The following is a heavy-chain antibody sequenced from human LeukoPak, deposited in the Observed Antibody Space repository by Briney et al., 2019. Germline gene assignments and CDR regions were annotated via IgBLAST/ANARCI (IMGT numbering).Heavy chain of an antibody. CDR1: GYPSTTYY. CDR2: INPSDGST. Sequence: GASVKVSYKPSGYPSTTYYIHWVRQAPGQGLEWMGVINPSDGSTTYAQKFRGRVTMTRDTSASTVYVYLSSLRPGDTAVYYCARAGRGGGYYYYYAMDVWGQGTTVTVSS. J-gene: IGHJ6*02. V-gene: IGHV1-46*01. CDR3: ARAGRGGGYYYYYAMDV. D-gene: IGHD5-12*01.